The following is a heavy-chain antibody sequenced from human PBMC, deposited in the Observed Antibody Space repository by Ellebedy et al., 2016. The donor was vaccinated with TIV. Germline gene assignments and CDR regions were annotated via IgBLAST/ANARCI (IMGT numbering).Heavy chain of an antibody. CDR3: ARAAARPYYFATDV. V-gene: IGHV1-2*02. CDR1: GYTFIDYY. D-gene: IGHD6-6*01. Sequence: ASVKVSCKASGYTFIDYYMNWVRQAPGQGLEWMGWINPSTGGTHFAQMFQDRITMTRDTSISTAYMELNTLTSNDTAVYYCARAAARPYYFATDVWGQGTTVTVSS. J-gene: IGHJ6*02. CDR2: INPSTGGT.